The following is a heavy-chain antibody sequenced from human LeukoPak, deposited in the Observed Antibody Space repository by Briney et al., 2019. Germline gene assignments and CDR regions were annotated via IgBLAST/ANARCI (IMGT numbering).Heavy chain of an antibody. V-gene: IGHV4-34*01. CDR3: ARAGGIAVAGSS. J-gene: IGHJ4*02. D-gene: IGHD6-19*01. CDR1: GGSFSGYY. Sequence: SETLSLTCAVYGGSFSGYYRSWIRQPPGKGLEWIGEINHSGSTNYNPSLKSRVTISVDTSKNQFSLKLSSVTAADTAVYYCARAGGIAVAGSSWGQGTLVTVSS. CDR2: INHSGST.